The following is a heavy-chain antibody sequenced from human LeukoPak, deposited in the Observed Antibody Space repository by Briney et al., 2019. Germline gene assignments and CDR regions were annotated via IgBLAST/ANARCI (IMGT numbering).Heavy chain of an antibody. CDR1: GGSISGYY. D-gene: IGHD6-19*01. J-gene: IGHJ4*02. V-gene: IGHV4-59*01. Sequence: SETLSLTCTVSGGSISGYYWSWIRQPPGKGLEWIGYIYYSGSTNYNPSLKSRVTISVDTSKNQFSLKLSSVTAADTAVYYCARIAVAGAFLDYWGQGTLVTVSS. CDR3: ARIAVAGAFLDY. CDR2: IYYSGST.